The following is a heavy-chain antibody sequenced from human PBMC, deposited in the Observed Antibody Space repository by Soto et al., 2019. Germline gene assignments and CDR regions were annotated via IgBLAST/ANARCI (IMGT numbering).Heavy chain of an antibody. D-gene: IGHD6-13*01. CDR2: IYYSGST. CDR1: GGSSSSSSYY. V-gene: IGHV4-39*02. CDR3: ARERDGRRMEGAAAVPIDYYGMDV. J-gene: IGHJ6*02. Sequence: SETLSLTCTVSGGSSSSSSYYWGWIRQPPGKGLEWIGSIYYSGSTYYNPSLKSRVTISVDTSKNQFSLKLSSVTAADTAVYYCARERDGRRMEGAAAVPIDYYGMDVSGQGTTVT.